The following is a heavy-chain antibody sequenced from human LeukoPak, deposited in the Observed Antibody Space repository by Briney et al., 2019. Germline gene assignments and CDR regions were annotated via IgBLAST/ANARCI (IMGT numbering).Heavy chain of an antibody. V-gene: IGHV6-1*01. CDR2: TYYRSKWYN. Sequence: SQTLSLTCAISGDSVTSNSAAWNWIRQSPSRGLEWLGRTYYRSKWYNDYAVSVKSRITINPDTSKNQFSLQLNSVTPEDTAVYYCAGDRSRYDILTGYLGNWFDPWGQGTLVTVSS. CDR3: AGDRSRYDILTGYLGNWFDP. J-gene: IGHJ5*02. CDR1: GDSVTSNSAA. D-gene: IGHD3-9*01.